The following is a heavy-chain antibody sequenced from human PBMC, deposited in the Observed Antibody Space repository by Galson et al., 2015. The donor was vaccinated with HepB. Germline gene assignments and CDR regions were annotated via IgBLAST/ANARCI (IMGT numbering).Heavy chain of an antibody. CDR1: GYTFTSYY. Sequence: SVKVSCKASGYTFTSYYMHWVRQAPGRGLEWMGIINPSGGSTSYAQKFQGRVTMTRDTSTSTVYMELSSLRSEDTAVYYCAREANQLDIIVVVTASHFDYWGQGTLVTVSS. D-gene: IGHD2-21*02. CDR3: AREANQLDIIVVVTASHFDY. V-gene: IGHV1-46*01. J-gene: IGHJ4*02. CDR2: INPSGGST.